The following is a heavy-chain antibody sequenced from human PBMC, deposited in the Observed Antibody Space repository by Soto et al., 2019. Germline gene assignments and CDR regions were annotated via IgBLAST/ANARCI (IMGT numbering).Heavy chain of an antibody. CDR3: ARAPYSSGYRFDY. CDR1: GGTFSSYT. V-gene: IGHV1-69*02. CDR2: IIPILGIA. D-gene: IGHD6-19*01. J-gene: IGHJ4*02. Sequence: QVQLVQSGAEVKKPGSSVKVSCKASGGTFSSYTISWVRQAPGQGLEWMGRIIPILGIANYAQKFQGRVTSTADKSTSTAYMELSSLRSEDTAVYYCARAPYSSGYRFDYWGQGTLVTVSS.